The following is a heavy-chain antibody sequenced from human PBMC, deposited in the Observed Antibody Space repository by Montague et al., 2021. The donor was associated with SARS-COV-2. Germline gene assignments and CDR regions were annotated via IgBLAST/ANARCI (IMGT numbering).Heavy chain of an antibody. CDR1: GDSISTDNW. CDR3: ARRGDYYGSGSYQN. D-gene: IGHD3-10*01. CDR2: IYYSGST. V-gene: IGHV4-39*01. J-gene: IGHJ4*02. Sequence: SETLSLTCVVSGDSISTDNWWTCLRLPPGKRLEWIGSIYYSGSTYYNPSLKRRATISVDTSNNQFSLKLGSVTAAATAVYYCARRGDYYGSGSYQNWGQGTLVTVSS.